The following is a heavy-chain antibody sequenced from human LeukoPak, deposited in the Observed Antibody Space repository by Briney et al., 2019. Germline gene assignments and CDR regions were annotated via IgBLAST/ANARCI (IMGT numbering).Heavy chain of an antibody. CDR3: ATDYSNFYGMDV. J-gene: IGHJ6*02. CDR2: IQNSATT. Sequence: PETLSLTCTVSGGSVNSGSYFWSWFRQPPGRGLEWIGYIQNSATTNYNPSLESRVTIFVDSSKDQFSLRVTSVTAADTAVYYCATDYSNFYGMDVWGQGTTVTVSS. V-gene: IGHV4-61*01. D-gene: IGHD4-11*01. CDR1: GGSVNSGSYF.